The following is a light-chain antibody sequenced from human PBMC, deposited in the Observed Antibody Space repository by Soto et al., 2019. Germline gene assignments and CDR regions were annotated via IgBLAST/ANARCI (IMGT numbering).Light chain of an antibody. CDR2: VAW. CDR3: QQYNNWPPYT. J-gene: IGKJ2*01. Sequence: EIVMTQSPATLSVSPWERATLSCMASQIIRDSLRFYVLERVEARMLLRYVAWTRATWSPAMVIGGGSGTEFTLTISSLQSEDFAVYYCQQYNNWPPYTFGQGTKVDIK. CDR1: QIIRDS. V-gene: IGKV3-15*01.